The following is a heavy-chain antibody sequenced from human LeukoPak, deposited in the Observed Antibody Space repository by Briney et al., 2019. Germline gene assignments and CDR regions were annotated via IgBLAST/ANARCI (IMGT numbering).Heavy chain of an antibody. J-gene: IGHJ4*02. CDR2: ISYDGSNK. Sequence: GSLRLSCAASGFTFSSYAMHWVRQAPGKGLEWVAVISYDGSNKYYADSVKGRFTISRDNSKNTLYLQMNSLRAEDTAVYYCARSPRNYDFWSGYFDYWGQGTLVTVSS. D-gene: IGHD3-3*01. CDR1: GFTFSSYA. V-gene: IGHV3-30-3*01. CDR3: ARSPRNYDFWSGYFDY.